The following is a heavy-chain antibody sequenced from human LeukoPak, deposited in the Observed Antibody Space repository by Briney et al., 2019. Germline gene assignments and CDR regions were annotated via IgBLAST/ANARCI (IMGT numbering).Heavy chain of an antibody. CDR1: GFTFSNYG. J-gene: IGHJ4*02. V-gene: IGHV3-74*01. D-gene: IGHD3-9*01. Sequence: PGGSLRLSCAASGFTFSNYGMNWVRQAPGKGLVWVSNINTDGSKTTYADSVKGRFTISRDNSKNTLYLQMNSLRAEDTAVYYCATPTTYYDILTGYYEGYYFDYWGQGTLVTVSS. CDR2: INTDGSKT. CDR3: ATPTTYYDILTGYYEGYYFDY.